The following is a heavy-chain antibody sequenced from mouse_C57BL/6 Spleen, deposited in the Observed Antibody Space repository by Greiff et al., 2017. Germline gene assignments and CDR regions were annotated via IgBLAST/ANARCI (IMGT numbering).Heavy chain of an antibody. CDR1: GYSITSGYY. J-gene: IGHJ3*01. CDR3: AREGSGFAY. CDR2: ISYDGSN. Sequence: DVHLVESGPGLVKPSQSLSLTCSVTGYSITSGYYWNWIRQFPGNKLEWMGYISYDGSNNYNPSLKNRISITRDTSKNQFFLKLNSVTTEDTATYYCAREGSGFAYWGQGTLVTVSA. V-gene: IGHV3-6*01.